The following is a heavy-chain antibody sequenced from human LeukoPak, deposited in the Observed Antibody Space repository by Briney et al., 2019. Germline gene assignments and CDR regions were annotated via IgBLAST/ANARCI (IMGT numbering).Heavy chain of an antibody. D-gene: IGHD3-3*01. CDR2: INPSGGST. CDR3: ARGWEIFGVVIIPLDY. J-gene: IGHJ4*02. V-gene: IGHV1-46*01. CDR1: GYTFTSYG. Sequence: ASVKVSCKASGYTFTSYGISWVRQAPGQGLEWMGIINPSGGSTSYAQKFQGRVTMTRDTSTSTVYMELSSLRSEDTAVYYCARGWEIFGVVIIPLDYWGQGTLVTVSS.